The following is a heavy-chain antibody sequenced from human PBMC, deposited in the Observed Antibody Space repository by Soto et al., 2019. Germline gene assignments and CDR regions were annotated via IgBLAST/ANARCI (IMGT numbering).Heavy chain of an antibody. CDR3: AKDRYGDYGGIDY. J-gene: IGHJ4*02. CDR1: GLTLSRYA. D-gene: IGHD4-17*01. Sequence: LSCAPCGLTLSRYAWISDRKAPEKGLEWVSIITGSGGSTYYADSVKGRFTISRDTSKNTLFLQMNSLRAEDTAVYYCAKDRYGDYGGIDYWGQGTMVTVSS. CDR2: ITGSGGST. V-gene: IGHV3-23*01.